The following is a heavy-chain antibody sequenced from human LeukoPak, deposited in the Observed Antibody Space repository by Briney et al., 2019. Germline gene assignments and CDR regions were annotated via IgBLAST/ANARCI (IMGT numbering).Heavy chain of an antibody. CDR3: ARGRDYYYYYMDV. CDR1: GGSVSNYY. CDR2: IYYSGST. Sequence: SETLSLTCTVSGGSVSNYYWSWIRQPPGKGLEWIGYIYYSGSTNYNPSLKSRVTISVDTSKNQFSLKLSSVTAADTAVYYCARGRDYYYYYMDVWGKGTTVTVSS. J-gene: IGHJ6*03. V-gene: IGHV4-59*02.